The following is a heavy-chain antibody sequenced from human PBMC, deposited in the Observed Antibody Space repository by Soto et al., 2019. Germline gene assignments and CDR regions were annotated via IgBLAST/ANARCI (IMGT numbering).Heavy chain of an antibody. Sequence: SQTLSLTCGISGDSVPSNSAAWNGIRQSPSRGLEWLGRTYYRSRWYNDAVSVKSRITVNPDTSKNQFSLQLTSVTPEDTAVYYCAGVTSHYGYCIDFCPKPTTVTVS. D-gene: IGHD4-17*01. J-gene: IGHJ6*03. CDR3: AGVTSHYGYCIDF. CDR2: TYYRSRWYN. V-gene: IGHV6-1*01. CDR1: GDSVPSNSAA.